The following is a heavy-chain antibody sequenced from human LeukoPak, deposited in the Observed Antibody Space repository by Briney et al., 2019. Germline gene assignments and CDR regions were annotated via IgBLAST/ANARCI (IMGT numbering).Heavy chain of an antibody. D-gene: IGHD3-10*01. Sequence: ASVKVSCKASGYTFTSHYMQWVRQAPGQGLEWMGIINPRGGSTSYAQKFQGRVTMTRDTSTSTVYVELSSLRSEDTAVYYCARVSGSGTYYTAFDIWGQGTMVTVSS. CDR2: INPRGGST. J-gene: IGHJ3*02. V-gene: IGHV1-46*01. CDR1: GYTFTSHY. CDR3: ARVSGSGTYYTAFDI.